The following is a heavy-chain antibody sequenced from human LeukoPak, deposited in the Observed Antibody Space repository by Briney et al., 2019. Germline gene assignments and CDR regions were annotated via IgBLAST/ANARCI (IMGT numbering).Heavy chain of an antibody. D-gene: IGHD6-19*01. V-gene: IGHV3-23*01. Sequence: GGSLGLSCAASGFTFNTYAMSWVRQAPGKGLEWVSAISGSGDSTFYADSVKGRFTISRDNSKNTLYLQIHSLRAEDTAVYYCAKGKGSSSSSIGWWGQGTLVTVSS. CDR3: AKGKGSSSSSIGW. CDR1: GFTFNTYA. J-gene: IGHJ4*02. CDR2: ISGSGDST.